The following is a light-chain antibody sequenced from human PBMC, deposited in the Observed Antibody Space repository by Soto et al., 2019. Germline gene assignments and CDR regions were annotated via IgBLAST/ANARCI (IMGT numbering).Light chain of an antibody. Sequence: EIVLTQSPGTLSLSPGERATLSCRASQSVSSRYLAWYQQKPGQAPRPLIYATSSRATDVPDRFSGSGSGTDFTLTISRLEPEDFAVYYCQQYGNSLPWTFGQGTNVDIK. V-gene: IGKV3-20*01. CDR2: ATS. J-gene: IGKJ1*01. CDR1: QSVSSRY. CDR3: QQYGNSLPWT.